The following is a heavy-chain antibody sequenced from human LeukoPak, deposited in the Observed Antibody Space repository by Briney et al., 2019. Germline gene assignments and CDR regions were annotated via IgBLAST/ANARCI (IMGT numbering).Heavy chain of an antibody. V-gene: IGHV1-18*04. CDR3: ARDTYDFWSGYYNFDY. Sequence: ASVKVSCKASGYTFTGYYMHWVRQAPGQGLEWMGWISAYNGNTNYAQKLQGRVTMTTDTSTSTAYMELRSLRSDDTAVYYCARDTYDFWSGYYNFDYWGQGTLVTVSS. D-gene: IGHD3-3*01. J-gene: IGHJ4*02. CDR2: ISAYNGNT. CDR1: GYTFTGYY.